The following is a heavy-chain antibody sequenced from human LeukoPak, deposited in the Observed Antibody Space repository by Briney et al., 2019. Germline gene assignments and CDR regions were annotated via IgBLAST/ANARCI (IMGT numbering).Heavy chain of an antibody. V-gene: IGHV3-21*01. CDR2: ISSSSSYI. Sequence: GGSLRLSCAASGFTFSSYSMNWVRQAPGKGLEWVSSISSSSSYIYYADSVKGRFTISRDNAKNSLYLQMNSLRAADTAVYYCARDLVGDFWSGPANDAFDIWGQGTMVTVSS. CDR1: GFTFSSYS. CDR3: ARDLVGDFWSGPANDAFDI. J-gene: IGHJ3*02. D-gene: IGHD3-3*01.